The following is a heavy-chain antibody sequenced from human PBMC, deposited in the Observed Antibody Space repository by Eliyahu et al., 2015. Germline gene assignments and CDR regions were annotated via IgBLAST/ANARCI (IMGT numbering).Heavy chain of an antibody. CDR1: XGXIRXGSYY. D-gene: IGHD2-2*01. V-gene: IGHV4-61*02. Sequence: QVQLQESGPGLVKPSQTLSLXCTXPXGXIRXGSYYWSWIRQPAGKGLEWIGRIYTSGSTNYNPSLKSRVTISVDTSKNQFSLKLSSVTAADTAVYYCASHYCSSTSCLDYWGQGTLVTVSS. CDR2: IYTSGST. CDR3: ASHYCSSTSCLDY. J-gene: IGHJ4*02.